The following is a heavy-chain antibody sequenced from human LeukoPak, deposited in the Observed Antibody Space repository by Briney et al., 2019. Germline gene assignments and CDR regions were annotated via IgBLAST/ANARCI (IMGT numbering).Heavy chain of an antibody. D-gene: IGHD5-24*01. CDR3: ARGNGYNWRYFDY. Sequence: SETLSLTCTVSGGSISSYYWSWIRQPPGKGLEWIGYIYSSGSTNYNPSLKSRVTISVDTSKIQFSLKLSSVTAADTAVYYCARGNGYNWRYFDYWGQGTLVTVSS. CDR1: GGSISSYY. CDR2: IYSSGST. J-gene: IGHJ4*02. V-gene: IGHV4-59*01.